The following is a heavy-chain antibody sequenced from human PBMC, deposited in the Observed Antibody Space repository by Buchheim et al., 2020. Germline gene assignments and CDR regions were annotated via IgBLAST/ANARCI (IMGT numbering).Heavy chain of an antibody. V-gene: IGHV4-39*07. CDR3: ARDLRSSLGGRGFDY. CDR2: IYHSGST. D-gene: IGHD3-16*01. CDR1: GGSISSSSYY. J-gene: IGHJ4*02. Sequence: QLQLQESGPGLVKPSETLSLTCTVSGGSISSSSYYWGWIRQPPGKGLEWIGEIYHSGSTNYNPSLKSRVTISVDKSKNQFSLKLSSVTAADTAVYYCARDLRSSLGGRGFDYWGQGTL.